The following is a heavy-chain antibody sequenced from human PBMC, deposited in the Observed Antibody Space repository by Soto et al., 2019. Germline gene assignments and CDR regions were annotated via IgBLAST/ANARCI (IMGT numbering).Heavy chain of an antibody. CDR2: ISYDGSNK. V-gene: IGHV3-30*18. CDR1: GFTFSSYG. Sequence: QVQLVESGGGVVQPGRSLRLSCAASGFTFSSYGMHWVRQAPGKGLEWVAVISYDGSNKYYADSVKGRFTISRDNSKNTLYLQMNSLRAEDTAVYYCAKDLRGSGTRYYYYYYMDVWGKGTTVTVSS. CDR3: AKDLRGSGTRYYYYYYMDV. D-gene: IGHD3-10*01. J-gene: IGHJ6*03.